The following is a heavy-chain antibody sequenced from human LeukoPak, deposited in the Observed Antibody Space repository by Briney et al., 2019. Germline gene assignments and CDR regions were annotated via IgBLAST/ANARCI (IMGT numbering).Heavy chain of an antibody. V-gene: IGHV3-21*01. CDR3: ARDGWFGELLGFDY. CDR1: RFTFSSYS. D-gene: IGHD3-10*01. Sequence: PGGSLRLSCAASRFTFSSYSMNWVRQAPGKGLEWVSSISSSGSYIYYADSVKGRFTISRDNAKNSLYLQMNSLRAEDTAVYYCARDGWFGELLGFDYWGQGTLVTVSS. J-gene: IGHJ4*02. CDR2: ISSSGSYI.